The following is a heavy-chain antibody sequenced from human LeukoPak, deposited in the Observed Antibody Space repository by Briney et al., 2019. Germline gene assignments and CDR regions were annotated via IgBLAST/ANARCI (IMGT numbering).Heavy chain of an antibody. D-gene: IGHD2-15*01. CDR3: AKHQVAATTHFDY. J-gene: IGHJ4*02. Sequence: GGSLRLSCAASGFTFSSDAMSWVRQAPGKGLEWVSAISGSGGSTYYADSVKGRFTISRDNSKNTLYLQMNSLRAEDTAVYYCAKHQVAATTHFDYWGQGTLVTVSS. CDR1: GFTFSSDA. CDR2: ISGSGGST. V-gene: IGHV3-23*01.